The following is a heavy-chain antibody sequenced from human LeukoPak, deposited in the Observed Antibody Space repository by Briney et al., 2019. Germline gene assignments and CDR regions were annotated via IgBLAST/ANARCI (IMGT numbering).Heavy chain of an antibody. V-gene: IGHV4-59*01. J-gene: IGHJ6*03. CDR2: ISYIGST. CDR1: GGSISNYY. CDR3: AGSYHYYMDV. Sequence: SETLSLTCTVSGGSISNYYWSWLRQPPGKGLEWIGYISYIGSTKYNPSLTSRVTISEDTSKKQFSLKLSSVTAADTAVYYCAGSYHYYMDVWGKGTTVTVSS.